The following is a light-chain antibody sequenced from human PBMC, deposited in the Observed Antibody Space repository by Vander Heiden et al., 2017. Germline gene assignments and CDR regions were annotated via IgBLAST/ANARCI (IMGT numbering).Light chain of an antibody. Sequence: QSALTQPAPVSASPGQSITISCTGTSGDFGCYNYVSWYQQHPGKAPNRIIYAVTNRPSGVSNRFSGSKSGNTASLAISGLQAEDEADYYCSSYTSSSTVIFGGGTKLTVL. CDR2: AVT. CDR3: SSYTSSSTVI. J-gene: IGLJ2*01. V-gene: IGLV2-14*03. CDR1: SGDFGCYNY.